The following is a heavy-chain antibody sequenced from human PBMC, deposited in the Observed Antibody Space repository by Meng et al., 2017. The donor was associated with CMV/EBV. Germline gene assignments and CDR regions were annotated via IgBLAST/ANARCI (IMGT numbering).Heavy chain of an antibody. V-gene: IGHV1-2*02. CDR3: ARYRVDIVATTPFDY. CDR1: GYTFIDHY. J-gene: IGHJ4*02. D-gene: IGHD5-12*01. Sequence: ASVKVSCKASGYTFIDHYIHWVRQAPGQGLEWTEWINPDSGGTNYARKFQGRVTMTRDTSISTAYMELSRLTPDDTAVYYCARYRVDIVATTPFDYWGQGTLVTVSS. CDR2: INPDSGGT.